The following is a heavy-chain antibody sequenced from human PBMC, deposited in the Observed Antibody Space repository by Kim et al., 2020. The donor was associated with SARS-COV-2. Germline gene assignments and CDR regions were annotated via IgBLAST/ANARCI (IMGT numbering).Heavy chain of an antibody. Sequence: SVKVSCKTSGFPFMRSAVQWVRQPRGRRLEWVGWMVAATGNTNYAQRLQGRVTITRDLSTSTAYMELSSLRSEDTPVYYCATGEATGGVGTLPGFDFWGRGTLVTVSS. D-gene: IGHD1-26*01. CDR3: ATGEATGGVGTLPGFDF. CDR2: MVAATGNT. J-gene: IGHJ4*02. V-gene: IGHV1-58*01. CDR1: GFPFMRSA.